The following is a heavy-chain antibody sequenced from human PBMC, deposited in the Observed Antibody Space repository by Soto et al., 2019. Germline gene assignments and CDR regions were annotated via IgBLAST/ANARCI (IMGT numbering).Heavy chain of an antibody. Sequence: ASVKVSCKASGYTFISYGIAWVRQAPGQGLEWMGWISTYNGNTKYAQKFQDRVTMTTDTSTSTAYMELRSLRSDDTAVYYCARNSPPTVTTNWFAPWGQGTLVTVSS. V-gene: IGHV1-18*01. J-gene: IGHJ5*02. CDR3: ARNSPPTVTTNWFAP. CDR1: GYTFISYG. D-gene: IGHD4-17*01. CDR2: ISTYNGNT.